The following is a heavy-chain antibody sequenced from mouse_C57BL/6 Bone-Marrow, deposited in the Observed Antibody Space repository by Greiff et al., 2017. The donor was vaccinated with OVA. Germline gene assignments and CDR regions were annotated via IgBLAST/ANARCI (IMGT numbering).Heavy chain of an antibody. J-gene: IGHJ2*01. CDR1: GYTFTDYN. CDR3: ARRAAQATLVDD. D-gene: IGHD3-2*02. Sequence: EVQLQQSGPELVKPGASVKMSCKASGYTFTDYNMHWVKQSPGQSLEWIGYIYPKNGGTSYNQKFKGKATLTANKSSSTADMELRSLTSEDSAVYYCARRAAQATLVDDWGQGTTLTVSS. V-gene: IGHV1-22*01. CDR2: IYPKNGGT.